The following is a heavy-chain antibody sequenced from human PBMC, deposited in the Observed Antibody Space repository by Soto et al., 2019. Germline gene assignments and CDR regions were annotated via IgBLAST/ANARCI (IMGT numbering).Heavy chain of an antibody. Sequence: PGESLKISCKGSGYSFAGYWITWVRQKPGKGLEWMGRIDPSDSQTYYSPSFRGHVTISVTKSISTAYLQWSSLKASDTAMYYCARRFDFWSGSGSYYYGLDVWGQGTTVTVSS. CDR2: IDPSDSQT. CDR1: GYSFAGYW. D-gene: IGHD3-3*01. J-gene: IGHJ6*02. CDR3: ARRFDFWSGSGSYYYGLDV. V-gene: IGHV5-10-1*01.